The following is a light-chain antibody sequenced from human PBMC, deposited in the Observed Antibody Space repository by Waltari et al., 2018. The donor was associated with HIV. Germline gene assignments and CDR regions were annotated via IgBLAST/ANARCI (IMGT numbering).Light chain of an antibody. CDR2: STT. CDR3: VLYMGSGIWV. J-gene: IGLJ3*02. Sequence: QTVVTQEPSFSVSPGGTVTLTCGLSSGSVSTNYSPSWYQQTPGQAPLTLIYSTTTRASGVPDRFSGSILGNKAALTITGAQADDESDYYCVLYMGSGIWVFGGGTKLTVL. CDR1: SGSVSTNYS. V-gene: IGLV8-61*01.